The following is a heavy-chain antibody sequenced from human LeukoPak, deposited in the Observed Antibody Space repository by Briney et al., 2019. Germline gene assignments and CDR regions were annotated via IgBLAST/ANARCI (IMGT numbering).Heavy chain of an antibody. D-gene: IGHD1-14*01. CDR3: ARETTYYFDY. Sequence: GGSLRLSCAASGFTFSNYGMHWVRQAPGKGLEWVAVIWHDGGDKYYADSVKGRFTISRDNSKSSLYLQMNSLRAEDTAVYYCARETTYYFDYWGQGTLVTVSS. V-gene: IGHV3-33*01. CDR1: GFTFSNYG. CDR2: IWHDGGDK. J-gene: IGHJ4*02.